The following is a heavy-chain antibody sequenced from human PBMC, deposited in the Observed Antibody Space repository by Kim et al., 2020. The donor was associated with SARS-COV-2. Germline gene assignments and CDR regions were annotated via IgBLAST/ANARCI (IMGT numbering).Heavy chain of an antibody. J-gene: IGHJ6*02. Sequence: ASVKVSCKASGYTFTSYGISWVRQAPGQGLEWMGWISAYNGNTNYAQKLQGRVTMTTDTSTSTAYMELRSLRSDDTAVYYCARDLGVLVPAAIHYYGMDVWGQGTTVTVSS. CDR3: ARDLGVLVPAAIHYYGMDV. D-gene: IGHD2-2*01. CDR2: ISAYNGNT. CDR1: GYTFTSYG. V-gene: IGHV1-18*04.